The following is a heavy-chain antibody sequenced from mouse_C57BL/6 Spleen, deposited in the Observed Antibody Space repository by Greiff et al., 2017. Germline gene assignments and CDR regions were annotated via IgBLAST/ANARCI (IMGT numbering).Heavy chain of an antibody. D-gene: IGHD1-2*01. Sequence: QVHVKQPGAELVKPGASVKMSCKASGYTFTSYWITWVKQRPGQGLAWIGDIYPGSGSTNYNEKFKSKATLTVDTSSSTAYMQLRSLTSADSAVYYCARDGTTATMDDWGQGTSVTVSS. J-gene: IGHJ4*01. CDR3: ARDGTTATMDD. CDR1: GYTFTSYW. V-gene: IGHV1-55*01. CDR2: IYPGSGST.